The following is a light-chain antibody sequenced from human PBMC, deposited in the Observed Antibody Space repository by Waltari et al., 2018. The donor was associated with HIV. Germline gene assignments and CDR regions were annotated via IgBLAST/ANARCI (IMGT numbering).Light chain of an antibody. CDR2: WAS. J-gene: IGKJ2*01. V-gene: IGKV4-1*01. CDR1: QSVLYSSNIRDY. CDR3: QQYHSIPQGYT. Sequence: DIVMTQSPDSLPVSLGERATITCKSSQSVLYSSNIRDYLSWYQQKPGQPPKLLIYWASTRESGVPDRFSGSGSGTNFTLTISSLQAEDVAVYYCQQYHSIPQGYTFGQGTKLEIK.